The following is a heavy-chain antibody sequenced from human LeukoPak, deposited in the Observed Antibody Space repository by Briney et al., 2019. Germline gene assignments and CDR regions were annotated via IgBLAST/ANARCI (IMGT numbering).Heavy chain of an antibody. Sequence: GGSLRLSCAASGFTFSSYTMSWVRQAPGKGLEWVSYISSSSSTIYYADSVKGRFTISRDNAKNSLYLQMNSLRDEDTAVYYCARAYHYGSGYGMDVWGQGTTVTVS. J-gene: IGHJ6*02. D-gene: IGHD3-10*01. V-gene: IGHV3-48*02. CDR1: GFTFSSYT. CDR2: ISSSSSTI. CDR3: ARAYHYGSGYGMDV.